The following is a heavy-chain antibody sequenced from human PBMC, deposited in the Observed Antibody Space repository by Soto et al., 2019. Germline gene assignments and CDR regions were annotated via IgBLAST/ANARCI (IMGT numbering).Heavy chain of an antibody. CDR1: GFTFSSYA. CDR2: ISGSGGST. V-gene: IGHV3-23*01. Sequence: FLRLSCAASGFTFSSYAISWVRQAPGKGLEWVSLISGSGGSTYYADSVKGRFTISRDNSKNTLYLQMNSLRAEDTAVYYCAKVHGSGNYHNFPDYWGQGTLVTVSS. J-gene: IGHJ4*02. D-gene: IGHD3-10*01. CDR3: AKVHGSGNYHNFPDY.